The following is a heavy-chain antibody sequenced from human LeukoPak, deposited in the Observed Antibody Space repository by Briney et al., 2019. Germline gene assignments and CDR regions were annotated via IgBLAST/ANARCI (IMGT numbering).Heavy chain of an antibody. CDR3: AKPSGSGVDY. CDR1: GFMFNTHD. CDR2: IRYDGTYT. V-gene: IGHV3-30*02. Sequence: GGSLRLSCGASGFMFNTHDMHWVRQAPGKGLEWVAFIRYDGTYTYYADSVKGRFTISRGNSRNTLYLQMNSLRREDTAVYYCAKPSGSGVDYWGQGTRITVSS. D-gene: IGHD1-26*01. J-gene: IGHJ4*02.